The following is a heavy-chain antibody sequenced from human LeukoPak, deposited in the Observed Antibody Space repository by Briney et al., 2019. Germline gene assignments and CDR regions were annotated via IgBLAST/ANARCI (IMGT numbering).Heavy chain of an antibody. V-gene: IGHV3-23*01. D-gene: IGHD2-21*02. CDR2: ISGSGGST. J-gene: IGHJ4*02. Sequence: GSLRLSFAASGFSFSSYGMHLVRQAPGKGLEWVSAISGSGGSTYYADSVKGRFTISRDNSKNTLYLQMNSLRAEDTAVYYCAKEYCGGDCYHPNPFDYWGQGTLVTVSS. CDR1: GFSFSSYG. CDR3: AKEYCGGDCYHPNPFDY.